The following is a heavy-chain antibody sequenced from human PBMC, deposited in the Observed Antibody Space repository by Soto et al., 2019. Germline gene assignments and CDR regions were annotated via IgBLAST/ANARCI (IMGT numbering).Heavy chain of an antibody. J-gene: IGHJ4*02. V-gene: IGHV3-30*18. Sequence: GGSLRLSCAASGFTFSSYGMHWVRQAPGKGLEWVAVISYDGSNKYYADSVKGRFTISRDNSKNTLYLQMNSLRAEDTAVYYCAKDESGSYFTFHLDYLGQGTLVTVSS. CDR1: GFTFSSYG. D-gene: IGHD1-26*01. CDR2: ISYDGSNK. CDR3: AKDESGSYFTFHLDY.